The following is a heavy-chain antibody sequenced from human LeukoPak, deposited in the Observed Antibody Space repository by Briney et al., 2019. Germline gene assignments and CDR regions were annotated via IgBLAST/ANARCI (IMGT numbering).Heavy chain of an antibody. CDR1: GFTFSSYA. V-gene: IGHV3-23*01. J-gene: IGHJ4*02. Sequence: GSLRLSCAASGFTFSSYAMYWVRQAPGKGLEWVSGITGSGAVTAYSDSVKGRFTISRDNSKNTLYLQINSLRAEDTAIYYCAKKYSSGWAFFDFWGQGTLVTVSS. CDR3: AKKYSSGWAFFDF. CDR2: ITGSGAVT. D-gene: IGHD6-25*01.